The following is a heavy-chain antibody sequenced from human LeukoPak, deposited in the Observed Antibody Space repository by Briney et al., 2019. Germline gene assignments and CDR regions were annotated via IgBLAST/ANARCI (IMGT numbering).Heavy chain of an antibody. Sequence: GGSLRLSCAASGFTVSSNYMSWVRQAPGKGLEWVSVIYSGGSTYYADSVEGRFTISRDNSKNTLYLQMNSLGAEDTAVYYCARTVISSWKDGGMDVWGQGTTVTVSS. D-gene: IGHD6-13*01. J-gene: IGHJ6*02. V-gene: IGHV3-66*01. CDR1: GFTVSSNY. CDR3: ARTVISSWKDGGMDV. CDR2: IYSGGST.